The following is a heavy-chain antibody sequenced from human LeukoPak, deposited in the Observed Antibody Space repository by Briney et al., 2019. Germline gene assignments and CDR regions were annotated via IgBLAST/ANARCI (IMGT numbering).Heavy chain of an antibody. CDR1: GFTFSTYA. Sequence: PGGSLRLSCAASGFTFSTYAMSWVRQAPGKGLEWVSGIRGSGGSTYYADSVRGRFTISRDNSKNTLYLQMNSLGADDTAVYYCAESQQWELPHWFDPWGQGTLVIVSS. J-gene: IGHJ5*02. V-gene: IGHV3-23*01. D-gene: IGHD1-26*01. CDR2: IRGSGGST. CDR3: AESQQWELPHWFDP.